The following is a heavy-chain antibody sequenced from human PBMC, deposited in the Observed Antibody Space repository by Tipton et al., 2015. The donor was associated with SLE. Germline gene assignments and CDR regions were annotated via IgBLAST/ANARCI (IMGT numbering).Heavy chain of an antibody. Sequence: GSLRLSCAASGFSFEDYKMHWVRQAPGKGLEWVSLITWDGDTTHYADFVKGRFTISRDNSKNSLFLQMDRLTAEDTALYYCSKGGSYSAFDTWGQGTMVTV. D-gene: IGHD1-26*01. J-gene: IGHJ3*02. V-gene: IGHV3-43*01. CDR3: SKGGSYSAFDT. CDR1: GFSFEDYK. CDR2: ITWDGDTT.